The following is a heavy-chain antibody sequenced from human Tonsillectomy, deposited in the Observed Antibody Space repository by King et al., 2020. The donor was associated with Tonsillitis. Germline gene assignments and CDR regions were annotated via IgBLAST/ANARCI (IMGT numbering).Heavy chain of an antibody. CDR1: GYSFTSYW. Sequence: VQLVESGAEVKEPGESLKISCKGSGYSFTSYWIGWVRQMPGKGLEWMGIIYPGDSDTRYSPSFQGQVTISADKSISTAYLQWSSLKASDTAMYYCARLRVYYDSSGSYLYYFDYWGPGTLGPVPS. D-gene: IGHD3-22*01. CDR3: ARLRVYYDSSGSYLYYFDY. CDR2: IYPGDSDT. V-gene: IGHV5-51*01. J-gene: IGHJ4*02.